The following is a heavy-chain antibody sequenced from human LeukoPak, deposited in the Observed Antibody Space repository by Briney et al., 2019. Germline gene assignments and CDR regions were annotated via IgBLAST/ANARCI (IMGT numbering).Heavy chain of an antibody. J-gene: IGHJ4*02. D-gene: IGHD1-1*01. V-gene: IGHV4-39*07. CDR2: FSCSGST. CDR1: GGSISSCTYS. Sequence: PSQTLSLTCTVSGGSISSCTYSWGWIRQPPGKGLEWIGSFSCSGSTYYNPSLKSRVTISVDTSKSQFSLYMDSVTAADTAVYYCARDWNRYAYWGQGTLVTVSS. CDR3: ARDWNRYAY.